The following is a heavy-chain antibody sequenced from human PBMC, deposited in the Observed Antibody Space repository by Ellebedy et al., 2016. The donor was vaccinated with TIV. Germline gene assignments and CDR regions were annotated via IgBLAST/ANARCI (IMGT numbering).Heavy chain of an antibody. Sequence: GSLRLXCAVYGGSFSGYYWSWIRQPPGKGLEWIGEINHSGSTNYNPSLKSRVTISVDTSKNQFSLKLSSVTAADTAVYYCARGRIAARPRLNAFDNWGQGTMVTVSS. CDR3: ARGRIAARPRLNAFDN. V-gene: IGHV4-34*01. J-gene: IGHJ3*02. CDR1: GGSFSGYY. CDR2: INHSGST. D-gene: IGHD6-6*01.